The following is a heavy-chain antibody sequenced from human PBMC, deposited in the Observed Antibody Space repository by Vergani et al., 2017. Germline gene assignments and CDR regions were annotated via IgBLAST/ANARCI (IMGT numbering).Heavy chain of an antibody. CDR3: VKKGDSSGYYYPEDAFDI. J-gene: IGHJ3*02. CDR1: GFTFSSYA. Sequence: EVQLVESGGGLVQPGGSLRLSCSASGFTFSSYAMHWVRQAPGKGLEYVSAISSNGGSTYYAASVKGRFTISRDNSKNTLYLQMSSLRAEDRAVYYCVKKGDSSGYYYPEDAFDIWGQGTMVTVSS. D-gene: IGHD3-22*01. CDR2: ISSNGGST. V-gene: IGHV3-64D*06.